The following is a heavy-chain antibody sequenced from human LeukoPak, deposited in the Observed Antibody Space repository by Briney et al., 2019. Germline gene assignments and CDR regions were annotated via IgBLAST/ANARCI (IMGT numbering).Heavy chain of an antibody. J-gene: IGHJ4*02. CDR3: ATDSYVSGSYYRLFY. V-gene: IGHV3-21*01. D-gene: IGHD3-10*01. CDR2: ISSSSSYI. CDR1: GFTFSSYS. Sequence: GGSLRLSCAASGFTFSSYSMNWVRQAPGKGLEWVSSISSSSSYIYYADSVKGRFTISRDNAKNTLYLQMNNLRAEDTAIYYCATDSYVSGSYYRLFYWGQGTLVTVSS.